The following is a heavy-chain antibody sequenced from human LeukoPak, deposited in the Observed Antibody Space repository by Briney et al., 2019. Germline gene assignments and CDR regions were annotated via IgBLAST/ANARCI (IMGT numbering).Heavy chain of an antibody. CDR1: GFTFSDYY. Sequence: LRLSCAASGFTFSDYYMSWIRQAPGKGLEWIGEINHGGGTNYNPSFKSRPTISIDTSKDQFSLKLTSVTAADSAVYYCATAGKARSSNLEYYVDVWGKGTTVTVSS. V-gene: IGHV4-34*08. D-gene: IGHD6-13*01. CDR2: INHGGGT. CDR3: ATAGKARSSNLEYYVDV. J-gene: IGHJ6*03.